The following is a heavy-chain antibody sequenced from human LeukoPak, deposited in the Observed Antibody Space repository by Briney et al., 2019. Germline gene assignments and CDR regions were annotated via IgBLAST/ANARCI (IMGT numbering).Heavy chain of an antibody. J-gene: IGHJ3*02. V-gene: IGHV3-9*03. CDR3: AKVASGSYHDAFDI. CDR2: ISWNSGSI. Sequence: PGGSLRLSCAASGFTFDDYAMHWVRQAPGKGLEWVSGISWNSGSIGYADSVKGRFTISRDNAKNSLYLQMNSLRAEDMALYYCAKVASGSYHDAFDIRGQGTMVTVSS. D-gene: IGHD1-26*01. CDR1: GFTFDDYA.